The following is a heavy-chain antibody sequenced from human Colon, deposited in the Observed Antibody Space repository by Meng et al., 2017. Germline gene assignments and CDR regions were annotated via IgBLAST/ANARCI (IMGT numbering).Heavy chain of an antibody. CDR1: GFTFSTYG. V-gene: IGHV3-33*01. CDR2: IWSDGSNK. Sequence: GESLKISCAASGFTFSTYGMHWVRQAPGQGLEWVTNIWSDGSNKNYADSVKGRFTISRDNSKTMLYLQMYSQRVENTAVYDCWRRGSLIHSVDYWGQGTLVTVSS. J-gene: IGHJ4*02. CDR3: WRRGSLIHSVDY. D-gene: IGHD3-10*01.